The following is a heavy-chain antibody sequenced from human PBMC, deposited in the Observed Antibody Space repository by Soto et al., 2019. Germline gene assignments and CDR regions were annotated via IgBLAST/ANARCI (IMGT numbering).Heavy chain of an antibody. CDR3: TTEKGNFDWLPDNAFDI. D-gene: IGHD3-9*01. CDR2: IKSKTDGGTT. J-gene: IGHJ3*02. V-gene: IGHV3-15*07. Sequence: GGSLRLSCAASGFTFSNAWMNWVRQAPGKGLEWVGRIKSKTDGGTTDYAAPVKGRFTISRDDSKNTLYLQMNSLKTEDTAVYYCTTEKGNFDWLPDNAFDIWGQGTMVTVSS. CDR1: GFTFSNAW.